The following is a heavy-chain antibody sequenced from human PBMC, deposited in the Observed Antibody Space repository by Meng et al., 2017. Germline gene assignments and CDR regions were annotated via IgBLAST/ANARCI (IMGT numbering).Heavy chain of an antibody. Sequence: GESLKISCAASGFTFSDYYMSWIRQAPGKGLEWVSYISSSGSTIYYADSVKGRFTISRDNAKNSLYLQMNSPRAEDTAVYYCAGRIAAAGPFDYWGQGTLVTVSS. D-gene: IGHD6-13*01. CDR3: AGRIAAAGPFDY. CDR1: GFTFSDYY. V-gene: IGHV3-11*01. CDR2: ISSSGSTI. J-gene: IGHJ4*02.